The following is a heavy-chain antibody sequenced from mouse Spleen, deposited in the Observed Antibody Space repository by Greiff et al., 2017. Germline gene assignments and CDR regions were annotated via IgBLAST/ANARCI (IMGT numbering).Heavy chain of an antibody. CDR1: GFTFSSYA. Sequence: EVKLVESGEGLVKPGGSLKLSCAASGFTFSSYAMSWVRQTPEKRLEWVAYISSGGDYIYYADTVKGRFTISRDNARNTLYLQMSSLKSEDTAMYYCTRDWDEGYYFDYWGQGTTLTVSS. CDR3: TRDWDEGYYFDY. V-gene: IGHV5-9-1*02. D-gene: IGHD4-1*01. CDR2: ISSGGDYI. J-gene: IGHJ2*01.